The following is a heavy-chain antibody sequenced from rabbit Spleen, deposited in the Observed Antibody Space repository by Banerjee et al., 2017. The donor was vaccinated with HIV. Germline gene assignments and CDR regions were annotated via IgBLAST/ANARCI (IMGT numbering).Heavy chain of an antibody. V-gene: IGHV1S47*01. CDR1: GIDFSRYG. CDR3: VRDRANIGGDYGPYYFDL. J-gene: IGHJ4*01. CDR2: IDPVFGIA. D-gene: IGHD2-1*01. Sequence: QEQLKESGGGLVKPGASLTLTCKASGIDFSRYGMSWVRQAPGKGLEWIGYIDPVFGIANYASWVNGRFTISRHNAQNTLYLQLDSLTAADTATYFCVRDRANIGGDYGPYYFDLWGPGTLVTVS.